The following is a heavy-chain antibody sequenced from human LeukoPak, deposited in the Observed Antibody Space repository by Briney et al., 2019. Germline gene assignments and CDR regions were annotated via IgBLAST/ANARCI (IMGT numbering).Heavy chain of an antibody. V-gene: IGHV3-15*01. CDR2: IKRKSDGGTA. J-gene: IGHJ4*02. CDR3: AKDDDAYN. D-gene: IGHD1-1*01. CDR1: GFSFSNAW. Sequence: GGSLRLSCAASGFSFSNAWMTWVRQAPGKGLEWVGRIKRKSDGGTAEYAAPVKGRYTISRDDLGDTLYLQMTSLKTEDPALYYCAKDDDAYNWGQGTLVTVSS.